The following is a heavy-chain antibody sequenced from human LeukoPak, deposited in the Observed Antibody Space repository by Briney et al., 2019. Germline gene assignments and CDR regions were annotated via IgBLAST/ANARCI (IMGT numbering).Heavy chain of an antibody. CDR1: GYTFNNYG. CDR2: ISGYNGNT. Sequence: ASVKVSCKTSGYTFNNYGINWVRQAPGQGLEWVGWISGYNGNTNYAQKFQGRVTMTEDTSTDTAYMELSSLRSEDTAVYYCATLTVDIVVVPAAPPRYFDLWGRGTLVTVSS. V-gene: IGHV1-18*01. J-gene: IGHJ2*01. CDR3: ATLTVDIVVVPAAPPRYFDL. D-gene: IGHD2-2*03.